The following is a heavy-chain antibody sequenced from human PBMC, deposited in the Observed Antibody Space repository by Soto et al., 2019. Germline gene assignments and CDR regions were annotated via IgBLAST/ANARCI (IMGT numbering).Heavy chain of an antibody. CDR2: ISSSSSYI. J-gene: IGHJ4*02. CDR3: ARHLDYSYGYALYFDY. V-gene: IGHV3-21*01. D-gene: IGHD5-18*01. CDR1: TFNFSLYW. Sequence: GGSLRLSCAGSTFNFSLYWKTRVRQAPGKGLEWVSSISSSSSYIYYADSVKGRFTISRDNAKNSLYLQMNSLRAEDTAVYYCARHLDYSYGYALYFDYWGQGTLVTVSS.